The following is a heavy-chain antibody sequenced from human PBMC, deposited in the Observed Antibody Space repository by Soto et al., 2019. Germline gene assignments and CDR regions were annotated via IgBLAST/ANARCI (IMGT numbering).Heavy chain of an antibody. J-gene: IGHJ6*02. CDR1: GYTFTSYD. V-gene: IGHV1-8*01. CDR3: ARGAVSYCSSTSCYRVYYYYGMDV. D-gene: IGHD2-2*01. CDR2: MNPNRGNT. Sequence: ASVKVSCKASGYTFTSYDINWVRQATGQGLEWMGWMNPNRGNTGYAQKFQGRVTMTRNTSISTAYMELSSLRSEDTAVYYCARGAVSYCSSTSCYRVYYYYGMDVWGQGATVTVSS.